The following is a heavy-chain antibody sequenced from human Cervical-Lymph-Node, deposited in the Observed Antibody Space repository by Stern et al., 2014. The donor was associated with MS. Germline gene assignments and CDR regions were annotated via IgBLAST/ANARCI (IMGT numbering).Heavy chain of an antibody. D-gene: IGHD2-8*02. J-gene: IGHJ3*02. V-gene: IGHV2-70*04. Sequence: QVTLRESGPALVKPTQTLTLTCTFSGFSLSTSGMRVSWIRQPPGRALEWLARIDWDDHKSYTPYLKTRLTISKDSSKNLVVLTMTNMDPVDTATYYCTRIQAGGGAFDIWGQGTMVTVSS. CDR1: GFSLSTSGMR. CDR2: IDWDDHK. CDR3: TRIQAGGGAFDI.